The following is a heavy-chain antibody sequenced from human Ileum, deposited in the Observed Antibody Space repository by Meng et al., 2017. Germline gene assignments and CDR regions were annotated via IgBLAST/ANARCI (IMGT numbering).Heavy chain of an antibody. CDR2: HYYRGST. V-gene: IGHV4-39*07. J-gene: IGHJ4*02. CDR1: GVSMPFIQYYD. Sequence: QMTGQVLLNPSVTRSVSVACTGVSMPFIQYYDWGLVSQPPGKGLEWIGSHYYRGSTYYNPSFESRVTISVDASKSQFSLKLTSVTAADTAMYYCWRAPDYWGQGTLVTVSS. CDR3: WRAPDY.